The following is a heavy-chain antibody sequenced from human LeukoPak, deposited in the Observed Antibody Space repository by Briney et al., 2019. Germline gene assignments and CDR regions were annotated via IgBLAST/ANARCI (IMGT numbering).Heavy chain of an antibody. J-gene: IGHJ4*02. V-gene: IGHV4-59*02. CDR3: ARATYYYDTPGYYFDS. D-gene: IGHD3-22*01. CDR1: DGSVSSHY. CDR2: IYYLGST. Sequence: SETLSLTCSVSDGSVSSHYWGWIRQPPGKRLEWIGYIYYLGSTNYNPSLKTRVTISVDTSKNQLSLRLNSMTAADTAVYFCARATYYYDTPGYYFDSWGQGTLVTVSS.